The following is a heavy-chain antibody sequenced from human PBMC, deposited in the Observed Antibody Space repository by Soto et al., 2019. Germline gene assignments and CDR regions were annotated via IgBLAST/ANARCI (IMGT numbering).Heavy chain of an antibody. CDR3: ARGGNIVATIPQFDY. CDR2: IYHSGST. J-gene: IGHJ4*02. Sequence: SETLSLTCAVSGGSISSGGYSWSWIRQPPGKGLEWIGYIYHSGSTYYNPSLKSRVTISVDRSKNQFSLKLSSVTAADTAVYYCARGGNIVATIPQFDYWGQGTLVTVSS. V-gene: IGHV4-30-2*01. CDR1: GGSISSGGYS. D-gene: IGHD5-12*01.